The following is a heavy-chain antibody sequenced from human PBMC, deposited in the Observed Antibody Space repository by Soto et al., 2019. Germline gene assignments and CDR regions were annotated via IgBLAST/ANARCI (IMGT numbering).Heavy chain of an antibody. J-gene: IGHJ3*02. CDR3: ATGQQLRMADI. CDR1: GFSVSVYY. D-gene: IGHD6-13*01. CDR2: ISGDSVDI. Sequence: QVQLLESGGGLVKPGGSLRLSCAASGFSVSVYYMGWIRQPPGKGLEWISYISGDSVDINHADSVKGRFTISRDNAMNSLYLQMNSLRAEDTAVYFCATGQQLRMADIWGQGTMVTVSS. V-gene: IGHV3-11*03.